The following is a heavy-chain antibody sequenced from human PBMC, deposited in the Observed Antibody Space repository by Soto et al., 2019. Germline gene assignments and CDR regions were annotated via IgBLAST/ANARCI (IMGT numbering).Heavy chain of an antibody. CDR3: AASYGSGYRALDY. CDR1: GDTFSFYT. Sequence: QVQLVQSGTEVKKPGSSVKVSCKASGDTFSFYTINWVRQAPGLGLEWVGRINPIVSMSNYAQKFQGRVTXTXDXPTRTAYMELRSLRSDDTAMYFCAASYGSGYRALDYWGQGALVTVSS. J-gene: IGHJ4*02. D-gene: IGHD3-10*01. CDR2: INPIVSMS. V-gene: IGHV1-69*02.